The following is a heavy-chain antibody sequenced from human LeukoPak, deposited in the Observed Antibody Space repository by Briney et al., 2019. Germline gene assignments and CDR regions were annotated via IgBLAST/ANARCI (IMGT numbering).Heavy chain of an antibody. CDR3: ARDGCSSTSCRYNWFDP. V-gene: IGHV3-30*04. CDR1: GFTFSSYA. D-gene: IGHD2-2*01. Sequence: PGGSLRLSCAASGFTFSSYAMHWVRQAPGKGLEWAAVISYDGSNKYYADSVKGRFTISRDNSKNTLYLQMNSLRVEDTAVYYCARDGCSSTSCRYNWFDPWGQGTLVTVSS. CDR2: ISYDGSNK. J-gene: IGHJ5*02.